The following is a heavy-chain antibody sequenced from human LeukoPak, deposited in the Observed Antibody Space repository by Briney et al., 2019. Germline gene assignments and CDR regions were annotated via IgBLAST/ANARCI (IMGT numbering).Heavy chain of an antibody. CDR3: ARDEWGDAFDI. J-gene: IGHJ3*02. D-gene: IGHD1-26*01. V-gene: IGHV3-21*01. CDR1: GFTFSSYS. Sequence: GGSLRLSCAASGFTFSSYSMNWVRQAPGKGLGWVSSISSSSSYIHSADSVRGRFTISRDNAKNSLSLQMNSLRAEDTAVYYCARDEWGDAFDIWGQGTMVTVFS. CDR2: ISSSSSYI.